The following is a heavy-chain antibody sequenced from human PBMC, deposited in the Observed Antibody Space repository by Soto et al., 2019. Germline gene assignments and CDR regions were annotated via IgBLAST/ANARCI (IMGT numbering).Heavy chain of an antibody. CDR2: IYYSGST. J-gene: IGHJ5*02. D-gene: IGHD3-10*01. Sequence: SETLSLTCTVSGGSISSGGYYWSWIRQHPGKGLEWIGYIYYSGSTYYNTSLKSRVTISVDTSKKQFSLKLSSVTAADTAVYYCAIAMVRGVISGWFDPWGQGTLVTVSS. CDR1: GGSISSGGYY. CDR3: AIAMVRGVISGWFDP. V-gene: IGHV4-31*03.